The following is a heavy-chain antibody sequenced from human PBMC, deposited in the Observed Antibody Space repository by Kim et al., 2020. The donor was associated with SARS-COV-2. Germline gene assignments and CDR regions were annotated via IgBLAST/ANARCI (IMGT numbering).Heavy chain of an antibody. CDR1: GYTFSSFG. CDR3: AREGGSSFGNWFDP. D-gene: IGHD3-3*01. Sequence: ASVKVSCKGSGYTFSSFGIAWMRQVPGQGLEWMGWTATYNGNIYYAQKFQGRVTMTTDTSTSTGYMELRSLRSDDTAVYFCAREGGSSFGNWFDPWGQGTLVIVSS. CDR2: TATYNGNI. V-gene: IGHV1-18*04. J-gene: IGHJ5*02.